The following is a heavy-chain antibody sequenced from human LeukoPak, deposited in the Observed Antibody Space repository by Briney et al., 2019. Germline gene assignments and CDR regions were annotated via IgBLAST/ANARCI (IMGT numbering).Heavy chain of an antibody. CDR3: ARDLMTTVTTSFDY. D-gene: IGHD4-17*01. CDR2: ISAYNSHT. CDR1: GYTFTNYG. J-gene: IGHJ4*02. Sequence: GASVKVSCKASGYTFTNYGISWVRQAPGQGLEWMGWISAYNSHTNYAQKFQGRVTMTTDTSTSTAYMDLRSLRSDDTAVYYCARDLMTTVTTSFDYWGQGTVVAVSS. V-gene: IGHV1-18*01.